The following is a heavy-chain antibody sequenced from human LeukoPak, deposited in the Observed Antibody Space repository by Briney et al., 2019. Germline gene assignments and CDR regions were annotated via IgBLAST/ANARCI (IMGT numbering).Heavy chain of an antibody. CDR3: TTTAYYPPFDY. CDR2: IKSKTDGGTT. J-gene: IGHJ4*02. V-gene: IGHV3-15*01. D-gene: IGHD3-9*01. CDR1: RFTFSNAW. Sequence: GGSLRLSCAASRFTFSNAWMSWVRQAPGKGLEWVGRIKSKTDGGTTEYVAPVKGRFTISRDDSTNTLYLQMNSLKTEDTAAYYCTTTAYYPPFDYWGQGTLVTVSS.